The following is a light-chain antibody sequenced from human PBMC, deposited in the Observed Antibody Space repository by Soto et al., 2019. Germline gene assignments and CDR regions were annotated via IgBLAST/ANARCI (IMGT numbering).Light chain of an antibody. CDR1: QDMSNY. V-gene: IGKV1-33*01. CDR2: DAS. CDR3: QQYGNLPYT. Sequence: DIQMTQSPSSLSASVGDRVTITCQASQDMSNYLNWYQQKPGKAPKLLIYDASKLETGVPSRFSGSGSGTDLSVTISSLQPEDIATYHCQQYGNLPYTFGQGTKPEIK. J-gene: IGKJ2*01.